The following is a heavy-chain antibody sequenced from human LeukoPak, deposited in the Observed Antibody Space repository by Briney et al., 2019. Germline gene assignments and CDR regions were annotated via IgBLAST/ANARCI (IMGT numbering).Heavy chain of an antibody. Sequence: GASVKVSCKASGGTFSSYAISWVRQAPGQGLEWMGGIIPIFGTANYAQKFQGRVTITADKSTSTAYMELSSLRSEDTAVYYCARGWSEYYDYVWGSYRLDYWGQGTLVTVSS. V-gene: IGHV1-69*06. CDR2: IIPIFGTA. D-gene: IGHD3-16*02. CDR3: ARGWSEYYDYVWGSYRLDY. J-gene: IGHJ4*02. CDR1: GGTFSSYA.